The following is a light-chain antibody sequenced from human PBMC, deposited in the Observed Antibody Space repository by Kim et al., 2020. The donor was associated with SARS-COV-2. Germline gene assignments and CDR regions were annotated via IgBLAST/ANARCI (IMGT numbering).Light chain of an antibody. CDR2: AAF. J-gene: IGKJ4*01. CDR1: QDISSW. CDR3: QQTNNFPLT. Sequence: SASIGDRVTITCRASQDISSWLAWYQQKPGKAPKLLIYAAFNLQSGVPSRFSGGRSGTDFTLTINSLQSEDFATYYCQQTNNFPLTFGGGTKLEIK. V-gene: IGKV1-12*01.